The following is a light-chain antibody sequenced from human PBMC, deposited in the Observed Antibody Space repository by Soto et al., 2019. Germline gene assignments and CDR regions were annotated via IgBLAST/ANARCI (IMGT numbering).Light chain of an antibody. CDR3: SSYAGINNLL. V-gene: IGLV2-8*01. J-gene: IGLJ2*01. CDR1: SSDTGRYYY. CDR2: EVS. Sequence: QSVLTQPPSASGSPGQSVTISCTGTSSDTGRYYYVSWYQQHPGKAPKLMIYEVSRRPSGVPDRFSGSKSGNTASLTVSGLQAEDEADYYCSSYAGINNLLFGGGTKVTVL.